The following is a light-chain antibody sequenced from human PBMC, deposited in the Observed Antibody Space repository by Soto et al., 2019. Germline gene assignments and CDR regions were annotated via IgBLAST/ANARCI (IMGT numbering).Light chain of an antibody. CDR2: DNN. CDR3: GAWDGGLSAFV. Sequence: QSVLTQPPSVSAAPGRTVTISCSGSSSNIGNSFVSWYQQLPGTAPRLLIYDNNERLSGIPDQFSGSKSGTSATLGITGLQTGDEADYYCGAWDGGLSAFVFGTGTKVT. CDR1: SSNIGNSF. V-gene: IGLV1-51*01. J-gene: IGLJ1*01.